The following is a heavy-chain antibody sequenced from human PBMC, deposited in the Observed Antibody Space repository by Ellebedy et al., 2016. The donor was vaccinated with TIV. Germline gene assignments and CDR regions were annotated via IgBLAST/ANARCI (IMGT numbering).Heavy chain of an antibody. V-gene: IGHV3-48*01. Sequence: PGGSLRLSCAASGFTFGNHNMNWVSQAPGKGLEWIAYISSSHSPIYYEDSVKGRFTISIDNAENSLHLQMNSLRAEYTAVYFCARDRSDAFDIWGQGTLVTVSS. J-gene: IGHJ3*02. CDR2: ISSSHSPI. CDR1: GFTFGNHN. CDR3: ARDRSDAFDI.